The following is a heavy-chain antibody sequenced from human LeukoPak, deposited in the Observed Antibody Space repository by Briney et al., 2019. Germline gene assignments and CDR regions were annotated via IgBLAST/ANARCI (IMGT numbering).Heavy chain of an antibody. CDR2: ISAYNGNT. Sequence: GASVKVSCKASGYTFTSYGISWVRQAPGQGLEWMGWISAYNGNTNYVQKFQGRVTMTRDTSISTAYMELSRLRSDDTAVYYCARGLRMDVRWLAYWGQGTLVTVSS. J-gene: IGHJ4*02. V-gene: IGHV1-18*01. CDR1: GYTFTSYG. CDR3: ARGLRMDVRWLAY. D-gene: IGHD6-19*01.